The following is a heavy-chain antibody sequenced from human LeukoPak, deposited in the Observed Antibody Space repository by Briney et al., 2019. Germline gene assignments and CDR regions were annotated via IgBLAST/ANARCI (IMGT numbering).Heavy chain of an antibody. CDR3: ARYGSGWSFDC. J-gene: IGHJ4*02. D-gene: IGHD6-19*01. CDR1: GFTFDNYA. Sequence: GGSLRLSCAASGFTFDNYAMHWVRQAPGKGLEWVANINPDGSEKNYVDSVKGRFTISRDNAQNSLYLQMNSLRAEDTAVYYCARYGSGWSFDCWGQGTLVTVSS. CDR2: INPDGSEK. V-gene: IGHV3-7*01.